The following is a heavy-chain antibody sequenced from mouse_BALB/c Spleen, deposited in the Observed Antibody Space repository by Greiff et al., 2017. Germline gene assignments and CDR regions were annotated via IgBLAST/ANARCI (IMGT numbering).Heavy chain of an antibody. J-gene: IGHJ4*01. CDR3: ASITTGY. D-gene: IGHD1-1*01. CDR2: ISSGGSYT. V-gene: IGHV5-9-4*01. Sequence: EVNVVESGGGLVKPGGSLKLSCAASGFTFSSYAMSWVRQSPEKRLEWVAEISSGGSYTYYPDTVTGRFTISRDNAKSTLYLEMSSLRSEDTAMYYCASITTGYWGQGTSVTVSS. CDR1: GFTFSSYA.